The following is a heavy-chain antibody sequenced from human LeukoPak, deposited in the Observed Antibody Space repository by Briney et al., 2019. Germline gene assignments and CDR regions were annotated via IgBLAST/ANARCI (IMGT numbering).Heavy chain of an antibody. CDR3: AKDGSEYYYDSSGDLD. J-gene: IGHJ4*02. CDR2: ISGSGGST. CDR1: GFTFSSYA. D-gene: IGHD3-22*01. Sequence: GGSLRVSCAASGFTFSSYAMSWVRQAPGEGLEWVSAISGSGGSTYYADSVKGRFTISRDNSKNTLYLQMNSLRAEDTAVHYCAKDGSEYYYDSSGDLDWGQGTLVTVSS. V-gene: IGHV3-23*01.